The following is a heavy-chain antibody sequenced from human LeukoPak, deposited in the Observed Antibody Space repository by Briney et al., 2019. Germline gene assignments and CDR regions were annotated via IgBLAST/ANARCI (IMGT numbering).Heavy chain of an antibody. CDR2: INPNSGGT. Sequence: ASVKVSCKASGYTFTGYYMHWVRQAPGQGLEWMGWINPNSGGTNYAQKFQGRVTMTRDTSISTAYMELSRLRSDDTAVYYCARVVPAAFPSRQGMDVWGKGTTVTVSS. CDR1: GYTFTGYY. CDR3: ARVVPAAFPSRQGMDV. J-gene: IGHJ6*03. V-gene: IGHV1-2*02. D-gene: IGHD2-2*01.